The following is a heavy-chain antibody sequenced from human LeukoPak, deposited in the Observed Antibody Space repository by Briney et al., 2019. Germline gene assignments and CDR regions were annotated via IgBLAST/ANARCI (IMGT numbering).Heavy chain of an antibody. CDR3: ARAGLDIVVVVAATGWFDP. CDR1: GGSISSSSYY. D-gene: IGHD2-15*01. V-gene: IGHV4-39*01. CDR2: IYYSGST. J-gene: IGHJ5*02. Sequence: PSETLSLTCTVSGGSISSSSYYWGWVRQPPGKGLEWIGSIYYSGSTYYNPSLKSRVTISVDTSKNQFSLKLSSVTAADTAVYYCARAGLDIVVVVAATGWFDPWGQGTLVTVSS.